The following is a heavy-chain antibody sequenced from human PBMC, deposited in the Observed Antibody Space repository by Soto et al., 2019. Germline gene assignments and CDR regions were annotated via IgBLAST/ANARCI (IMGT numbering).Heavy chain of an antibody. CDR3: AREGLIMYYLES. CDR2: VYYIGSA. D-gene: IGHD3-3*01. CDR1: GGSVDSGSHY. J-gene: IGHJ4*02. V-gene: IGHV4-61*01. Sequence: QVQLQESGPGLVKPSETLSLTCSVSGGSVDSGSHYWAWIRQPPGKGLEWIGHVYYIGSANYKSSRKSRVTILVDTAKNQYSLSMTSVSAADTAVYYCAREGLIMYYLESWGQGTQDPVS.